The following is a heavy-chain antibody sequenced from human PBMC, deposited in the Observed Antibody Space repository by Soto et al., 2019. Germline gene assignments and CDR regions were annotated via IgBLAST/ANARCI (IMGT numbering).Heavy chain of an antibody. V-gene: IGHV3-13*01. CDR2: IGTAGDT. CDR3: ARDIRYCRGNSCYSGGMDV. Sequence: EVQLVESGGGLVQPGGSLRLSCAASGFTFSSYDMHWVRQATGKGLEWVSGIGTAGDTYYPGSVKGRFTISRENAKNSLYLQMNSLRAEDTAVYYCARDIRYCRGNSCYSGGMDVWGQGTTVTVSS. D-gene: IGHD2-15*01. J-gene: IGHJ6*02. CDR1: GFTFSSYD.